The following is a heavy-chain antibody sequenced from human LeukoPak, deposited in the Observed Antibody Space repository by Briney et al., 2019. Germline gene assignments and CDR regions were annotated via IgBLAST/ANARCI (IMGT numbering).Heavy chain of an antibody. V-gene: IGHV3-7*01. CDR3: ARLSAGRTDY. CDR1: GFTFSSYA. CDR2: IKQDGSEK. J-gene: IGHJ4*02. Sequence: GGSLRLSCAASGFTFSSYAMSWVRQAPGKGLEWVATIKQDGSEKYYVDSLKGRFTISRDNAKNSVYVQMNSLRAEDTAVYYCARLSAGRTDYWGQGTLVTVSS.